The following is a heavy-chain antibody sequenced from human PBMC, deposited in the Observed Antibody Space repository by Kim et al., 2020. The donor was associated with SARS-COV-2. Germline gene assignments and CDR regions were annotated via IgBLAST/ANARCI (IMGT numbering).Heavy chain of an antibody. Sequence: GGSLRLSCAASGFTFSSYEMNWVRQAPGKGLEWVSYISSSGSTINYADSVKGRFTISRDNAKNSLYLQMNSLRAEDTAVYYCARDPYSSSYNYYGMDVWGPGTTVTVSS. D-gene: IGHD6-13*01. CDR1: GFTFSSYE. V-gene: IGHV3-48*03. CDR3: ARDPYSSSYNYYGMDV. CDR2: ISSSGSTI. J-gene: IGHJ6*02.